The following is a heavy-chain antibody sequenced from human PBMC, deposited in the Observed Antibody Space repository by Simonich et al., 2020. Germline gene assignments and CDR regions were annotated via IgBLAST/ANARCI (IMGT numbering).Heavy chain of an antibody. CDR3: ARASRGTWWYYYFDY. D-gene: IGHD2-15*01. CDR2: ISDYNGNT. J-gene: IGHJ4*02. CDR1: GYTFTSYG. V-gene: IGHV1-18*01. Sequence: QVQLVQSGAEVKKPGASVKVSCKASGYTFTSYGISWVRQAPGQGLEWMGWISDYNGNTNYAQKIQGRDNMTTDTSTSTAYMELRSLRSDDTAVYYCARASRGTWWYYYFDYWGQGTLVTVSS.